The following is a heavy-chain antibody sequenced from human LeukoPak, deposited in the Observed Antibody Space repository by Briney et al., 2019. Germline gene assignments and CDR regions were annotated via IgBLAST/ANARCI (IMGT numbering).Heavy chain of an antibody. V-gene: IGHV3-11*06. CDR2: ISSSSSYT. CDR3: ARVGGYDLNYFDY. Sequence: PGGSLRLSCAASGFTFRDYYMSWIRQAPGKGLEWVSYISSSSSYTNYADSVKVRFTISRDNAKNSLYLQMNSLRAEDTAVYYCARVGGYDLNYFDYWGQGTLVTVSS. D-gene: IGHD5-12*01. J-gene: IGHJ4*02. CDR1: GFTFRDYY.